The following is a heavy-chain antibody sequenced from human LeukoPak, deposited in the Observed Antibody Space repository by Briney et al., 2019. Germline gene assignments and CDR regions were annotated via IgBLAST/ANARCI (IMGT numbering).Heavy chain of an antibody. D-gene: IGHD5-18*01. CDR1: GFTFSSYG. Sequence: GGSLRLSCAASGFTFSSYGMHWVRQAPGKGLEWVAVIWYDGSNKYYADSVKGRFTVSRDNSKNTLYLQMNSLRAEDTAVYYCAREGYSYGYMAFDIWGQGTMVTVSS. J-gene: IGHJ3*02. CDR3: AREGYSYGYMAFDI. V-gene: IGHV3-33*01. CDR2: IWYDGSNK.